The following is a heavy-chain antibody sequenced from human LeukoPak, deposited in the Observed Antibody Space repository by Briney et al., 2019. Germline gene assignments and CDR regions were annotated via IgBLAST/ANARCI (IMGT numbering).Heavy chain of an antibody. CDR1: GFTFSSFS. Sequence: GGSLRLSCAATGFTFSSFSMHWVRQAPGKGLEWVAVISYDGSNKYYADSVKGRFTISRDNSKNTLYLQMSNLRAEDTAVYFCARGGGLDVWGQGATVTVSS. CDR2: ISYDGSNK. D-gene: IGHD3-16*01. V-gene: IGHV3-30*03. J-gene: IGHJ6*02. CDR3: ARGGGLDV.